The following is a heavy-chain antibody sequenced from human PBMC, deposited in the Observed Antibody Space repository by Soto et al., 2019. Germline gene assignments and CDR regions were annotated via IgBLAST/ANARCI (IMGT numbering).Heavy chain of an antibody. CDR2: IYYSGST. V-gene: IGHV4-39*07. CDR1: GGSISSSSYY. Sequence: SETLSLTCTVSGGSISSSSYYWGWIRQPPGKGLEWIGKIYYSGSTYYNPSLKSRVTISVDTSKNQFSLKLSSVTAADTAVYYCARGYSSSYDYWGQGTLVTGSS. J-gene: IGHJ4*02. D-gene: IGHD6-6*01. CDR3: ARGYSSSYDY.